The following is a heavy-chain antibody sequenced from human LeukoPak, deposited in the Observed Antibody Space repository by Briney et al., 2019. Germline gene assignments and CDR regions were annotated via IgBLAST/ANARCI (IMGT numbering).Heavy chain of an antibody. Sequence: GGSLRLSCTASGFTFSSYWMNWVRQAPGKGLEWVANIKQDGSEKYYVDSVKGRFTISRDNARKSLYLQMNSLRAEDTAVYYCARETEMANLDYWGQGTLVTVSS. D-gene: IGHD5-24*01. V-gene: IGHV3-7*04. CDR3: ARETEMANLDY. CDR2: IKQDGSEK. J-gene: IGHJ4*02. CDR1: GFTFSSYW.